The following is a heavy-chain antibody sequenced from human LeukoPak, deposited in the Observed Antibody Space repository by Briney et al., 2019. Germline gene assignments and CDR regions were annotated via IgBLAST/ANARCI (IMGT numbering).Heavy chain of an antibody. D-gene: IGHD3-22*01. Sequence: SETLSLTCTVSGGSIRSSYYYWGWIRQPPGKGLEWIGSIYDSGSTYYNPSLKSRVTISVDTSKNQFSLKLSSVTAADTAVYYCASTRIYDSSGYYVTSPDYWGQGTLVTVSS. J-gene: IGHJ4*02. CDR1: GGSIRSSYYY. CDR2: IYDSGST. V-gene: IGHV4-39*01. CDR3: ASTRIYDSSGYYVTSPDY.